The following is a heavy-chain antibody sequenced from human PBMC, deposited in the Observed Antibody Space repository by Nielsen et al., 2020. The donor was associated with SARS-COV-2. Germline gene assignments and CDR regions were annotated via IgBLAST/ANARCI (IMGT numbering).Heavy chain of an antibody. Sequence: GESLKISCAASGFTFSSYGMHWVRQAPGKGLEWVAVIWYDGSNKYYADSVKGRFTISRDNSKNTLYLQMNSLRAEDTAVYYCAKADYYDSSGYSYYYYGMDVWGQGTTVTVSS. CDR3: AKADYYDSSGYSYYYYGMDV. D-gene: IGHD3-22*01. CDR1: GFTFSSYG. V-gene: IGHV3-30*02. J-gene: IGHJ6*02. CDR2: IWYDGSNK.